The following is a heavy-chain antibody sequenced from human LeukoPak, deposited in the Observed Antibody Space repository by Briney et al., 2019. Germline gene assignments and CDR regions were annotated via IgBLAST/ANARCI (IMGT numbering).Heavy chain of an antibody. Sequence: GGSLRLSCAASGSTFDDYGMSWVRQAPGKGLEWVSGINWNGGSTGYADSVKGRFTISRDNAKNSLYLQMNSLRAEDTAVYYCARALIGYYFDYWGQGTLVTVSS. V-gene: IGHV3-20*04. CDR1: GSTFDDYG. CDR2: INWNGGST. J-gene: IGHJ4*02. CDR3: ARALIGYYFDY. D-gene: IGHD2-8*01.